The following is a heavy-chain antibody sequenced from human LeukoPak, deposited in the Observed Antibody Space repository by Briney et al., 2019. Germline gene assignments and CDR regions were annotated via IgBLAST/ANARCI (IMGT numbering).Heavy chain of an antibody. CDR2: ISGSGGST. V-gene: IGHV3-23*01. CDR1: GFTFSSDA. Sequence: PGRSLRLSCAASGFTFSSDAMSWVRQAPGKGLEWVSAISGSGGSTYYADSVKGRFTISRDNSKNTLYLQMNSLRAEDTAVYYCATPEGYRRGVSYDYIDYWGQGTLVTVSS. D-gene: IGHD5-12*01. CDR3: ATPEGYRRGVSYDYIDY. J-gene: IGHJ4*02.